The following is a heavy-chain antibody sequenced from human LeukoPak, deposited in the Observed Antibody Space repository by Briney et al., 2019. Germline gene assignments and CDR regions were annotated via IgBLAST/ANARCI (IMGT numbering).Heavy chain of an antibody. D-gene: IGHD3-3*01. J-gene: IGHJ5*02. CDR2: ISSSSSYI. Sequence: PGGSLRLSCAASGFTFSSYSMNWVRQAPGKGLEWVSSISSSSSYIYYADSVKGRFTISRDNAKNSLYLQMNSLRAEDTAVYYCARAEERITIFGVVMDNWFDPWGQGTLVTVSS. CDR1: GFTFSSYS. CDR3: ARAEERITIFGVVMDNWFDP. V-gene: IGHV3-21*01.